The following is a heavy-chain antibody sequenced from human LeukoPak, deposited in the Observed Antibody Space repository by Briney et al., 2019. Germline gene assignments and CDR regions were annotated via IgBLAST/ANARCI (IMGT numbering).Heavy chain of an antibody. Sequence: PGGSLRLSCAASGFTFITYSMTWVRQAPGKGLEWVSAISGSAVSTYYADSVKGRFTISRDNSKNTLYLQMNSLRVEDTAVYYCAKAVPKAVVTPSFDYWGQGTLVTVSS. CDR3: AKAVPKAVVTPSFDY. J-gene: IGHJ4*02. D-gene: IGHD4-23*01. V-gene: IGHV3-23*01. CDR2: ISGSAVST. CDR1: GFTFITYS.